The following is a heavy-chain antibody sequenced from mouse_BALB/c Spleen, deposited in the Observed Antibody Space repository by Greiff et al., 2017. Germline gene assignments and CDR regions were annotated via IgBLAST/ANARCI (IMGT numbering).Heavy chain of an antibody. Sequence: ESGGGLVKPGGSLKLSCAASGFTFSSYTMSWVRQTPEKRLEWVATISSGGGNTYYPDSVKGRFTISRDNAKNNLYLQMSSLRSEDTALYYCARIYYGNYYYAMDYWGQGTSVTVSS. J-gene: IGHJ4*01. D-gene: IGHD2-1*01. CDR2: ISSGGGNT. CDR3: ARIYYGNYYYAMDY. CDR1: GFTFSSYT. V-gene: IGHV5-9*03.